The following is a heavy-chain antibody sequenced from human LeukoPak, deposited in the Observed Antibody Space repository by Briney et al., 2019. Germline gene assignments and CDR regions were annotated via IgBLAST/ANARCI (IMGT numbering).Heavy chain of an antibody. CDR3: ARGRIYGSGTWRWNYFDY. D-gene: IGHD3-10*01. CDR2: IYSSGST. CDR1: GGSISSGSYY. Sequence: PSETLSLTCTVSGGSISSGSYYWSWIRQPAGKGLEWIGRIYSSGSTNYNPSLKSRVTISLDTSKNQFSLKLSSVTAADTAVYYCARGRIYGSGTWRWNYFDYWGQGTLVTVSS. V-gene: IGHV4-61*02. J-gene: IGHJ4*02.